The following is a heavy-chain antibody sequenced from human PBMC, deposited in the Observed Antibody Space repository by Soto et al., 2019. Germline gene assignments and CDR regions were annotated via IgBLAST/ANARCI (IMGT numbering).Heavy chain of an antibody. Sequence: QVQLVQSGAEVKKPGSSVKVSCKASGGTFSSYAISWVRQAPGQGLEWMGGIIPIFGTANYAQKFQGRGTITADESTSKAYMELSRLRSDDTAVYYCAVQSQYYYDSSGYLAFDIWGQGTMVTVSS. V-gene: IGHV1-69*01. D-gene: IGHD3-22*01. CDR3: AVQSQYYYDSSGYLAFDI. CDR2: IIPIFGTA. J-gene: IGHJ3*02. CDR1: GGTFSSYA.